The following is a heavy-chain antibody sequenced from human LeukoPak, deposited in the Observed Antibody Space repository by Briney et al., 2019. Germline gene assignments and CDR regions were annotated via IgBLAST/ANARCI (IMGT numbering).Heavy chain of an antibody. J-gene: IGHJ5*02. CDR2: INPNSGGT. V-gene: IGHV1-2*02. D-gene: IGHD2-2*01. Sequence: ASVKVSCKASGYTFTGYYMHWVRQAPGQGLEWMGWINPNSGGTNYAQKFQGRVTMTRDTSISTAYMELSRPRSDDTAVYYCARTFVVPATPFDPWGQGTLVTVSS. CDR3: ARTFVVPATPFDP. CDR1: GYTFTGYY.